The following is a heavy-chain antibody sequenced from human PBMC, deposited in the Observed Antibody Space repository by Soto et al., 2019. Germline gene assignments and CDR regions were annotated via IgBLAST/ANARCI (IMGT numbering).Heavy chain of an antibody. CDR1: GGSISSYY. D-gene: IGHD3-9*01. CDR3: ARGAGYYDILTGYYQFDY. J-gene: IGHJ4*02. CDR2: IYYSGST. V-gene: IGHV4-59*01. Sequence: SETLSLTCTFSGGSISSYYWSWIRQPPGKGLEWIGYIYYSGSTNYNPSLKSRVTISVDTSKNQFSLKLSSVTAADTAVYYCARGAGYYDILTGYYQFDYWGQGTLVTVSS.